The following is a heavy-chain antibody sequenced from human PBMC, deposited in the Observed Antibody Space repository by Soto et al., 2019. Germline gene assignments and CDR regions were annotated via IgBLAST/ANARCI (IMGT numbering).Heavy chain of an antibody. CDR2: ISAYNGNT. CDR3: ARVDDCSSTSCSSEKENWFDP. J-gene: IGHJ5*02. D-gene: IGHD2-2*01. Sequence: ASVKVSCKASGYTFTSYGISWVRQAPGQGLEWMGWISAYNGNTNYAQKLQGRVTMTTDTSTSTAYMELRSLRSDDTAVYYCARVDDCSSTSCSSEKENWFDPWGQGTLVTVSS. V-gene: IGHV1-18*01. CDR1: GYTFTSYG.